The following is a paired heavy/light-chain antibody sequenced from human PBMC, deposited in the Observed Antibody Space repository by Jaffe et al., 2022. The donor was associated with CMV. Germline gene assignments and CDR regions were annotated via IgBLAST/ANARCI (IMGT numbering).Heavy chain of an antibody. Sequence: EVRLVESGGGLVQPGGSLRLSCVASGFTLSNYEMNWVRQSPGKGLEWLSNISSSEIITHYADSVKGRFFISRDNAKNSMYLQMDRLRVEDTAVYYCASGGQCPKGVCQNTGYFHHWGQGTLVTVSS. D-gene: IGHD3-16*01. CDR3: ASGGQCPKGVCQNTGYFHH. V-gene: IGHV3-48*03. CDR1: GFTLSNYE. CDR2: ISSSEIIT. J-gene: IGHJ1*01.
Light chain of an antibody. Sequence: DIQMTQSPSTLSTFVGDRVTITCRASQFIHSLLAWYQQKPGKAPKLLIYQASSLETGVPSRFSGSGSGTEFTLTISSLQPDDFATYYCQQYHTYPWTFGQGTKVDIK. V-gene: IGKV1-5*03. J-gene: IGKJ1*01. CDR2: QAS. CDR3: QQYHTYPWT. CDR1: QFIHSL.